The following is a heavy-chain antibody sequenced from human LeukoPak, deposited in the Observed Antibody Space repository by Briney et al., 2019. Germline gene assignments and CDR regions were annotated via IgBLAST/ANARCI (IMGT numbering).Heavy chain of an antibody. D-gene: IGHD1-26*01. Sequence: PGGSLRLSCAASGFTFSSYWMSWVRQAPGKGLEWVAIIKQDESEKFYVDSVKGRFTISRDNAKNSLFLQMNSLRAEDAAVYYCARDKPRGSYYGSIFDSWGQGTLVTVSS. CDR1: GFTFSSYW. CDR3: ARDKPRGSYYGSIFDS. J-gene: IGHJ4*02. CDR2: IKQDESEK. V-gene: IGHV3-7*01.